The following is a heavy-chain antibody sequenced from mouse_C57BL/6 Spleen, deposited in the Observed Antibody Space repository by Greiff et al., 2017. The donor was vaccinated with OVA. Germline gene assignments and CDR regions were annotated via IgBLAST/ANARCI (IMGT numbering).Heavy chain of an antibody. J-gene: IGHJ3*01. V-gene: IGHV1-26*01. CDR3: ARGWGNYGIFWFY. CDR2: INPNNGGT. D-gene: IGHD2-1*01. CDR1: GYTFTDYY. Sequence: VQLQQSGPELVKPGASVKISCKASGYTFTDYYMNWVKQSHGKSLEWIGDINPNNGGTSYNQKFKGKATLTVDKSSSTAYMELRSLTSEDSAVYYCARGWGNYGIFWFYWGQGTLVTVSA.